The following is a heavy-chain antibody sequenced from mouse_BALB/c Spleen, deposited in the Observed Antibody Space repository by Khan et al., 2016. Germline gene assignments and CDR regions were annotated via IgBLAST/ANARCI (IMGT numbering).Heavy chain of an antibody. CDR1: GFNIKDTY. J-gene: IGHJ3*01. CDR3: ARSPYDYDVGFAY. D-gene: IGHD2-4*01. V-gene: IGHV14-3*02. Sequence: VRLQQSGAELVKPGASVKLSCTASGFNIKDTYMHWVKQRPEQGLEWIGRIDPANGNTKYDPKFQGKATITADTSSNTAYLQLSSLTSEDSAVYDWARSPYDYDVGFAYWGQGTLVTVSA. CDR2: IDPANGNT.